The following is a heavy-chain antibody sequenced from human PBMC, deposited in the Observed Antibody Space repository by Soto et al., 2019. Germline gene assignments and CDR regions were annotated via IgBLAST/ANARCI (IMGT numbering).Heavy chain of an antibody. J-gene: IGHJ6*04. Sequence: GGSLRLSCAASGFTFSSYAMHWVRQAPGKGLEWVAVISYDGSNKYYADSVKGRFTISRDNSKNTLYLQMNSLRAEDTAVYYWARPPAGVTGAASNSSYYGRGVGGKGPRFT. CDR1: GFTFSSYA. CDR3: ARPPAGVTGAASNSSYYGRGV. CDR2: ISYDGSNK. V-gene: IGHV3-30-3*01. D-gene: IGHD1-26*01.